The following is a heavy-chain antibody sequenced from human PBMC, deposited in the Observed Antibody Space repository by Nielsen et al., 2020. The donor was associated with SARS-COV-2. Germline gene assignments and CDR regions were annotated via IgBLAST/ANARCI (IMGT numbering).Heavy chain of an antibody. CDR3: ARGPMVRGDFDY. CDR1: GYSISSGYY. Sequence: SETLSLTCTVSGYSISSGYYWGWIRQPPGKGLEWIGSIYHSGSTYYNPSPKSRVTISVDTSKNQFSLKLSSVTAADTAVYYCARGPMVRGDFDYWGQGTLVTVSS. CDR2: IYHSGST. D-gene: IGHD3-10*01. J-gene: IGHJ4*02. V-gene: IGHV4-38-2*02.